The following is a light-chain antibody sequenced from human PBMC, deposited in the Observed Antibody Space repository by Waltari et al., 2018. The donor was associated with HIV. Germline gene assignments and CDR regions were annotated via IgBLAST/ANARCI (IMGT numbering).Light chain of an antibody. J-gene: IGLJ2*01. V-gene: IGLV3-1*01. CDR3: QAWDTIREI. CDR1: HLSLKY. Sequence: YGLTQPPSLSVSPGQTATITCSGDHLSLKYTCRYQQRPGQSPVWVISADSKRPSGVPERFSGSNSGNISTLTIKEAQLRDEADYYCQAWDTIREIFGGGTKLHVL. CDR2: ADS.